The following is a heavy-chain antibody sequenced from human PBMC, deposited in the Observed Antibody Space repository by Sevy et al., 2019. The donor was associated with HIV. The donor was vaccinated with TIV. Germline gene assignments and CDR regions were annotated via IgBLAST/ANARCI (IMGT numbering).Heavy chain of an antibody. J-gene: IGHJ6*02. Sequence: GGSLRLSCLASGFTFSTYAMSWVRQAPGKGLEWVSAISGSGGSTYYADSVEGRFAISRDKSKKTLYLQMNSLRAEDTAVYYCATGDRTFYGMDVWGQGTTVTVSS. V-gene: IGHV3-23*01. D-gene: IGHD2-15*01. CDR3: ATGDRTFYGMDV. CDR1: GFTFSTYA. CDR2: ISGSGGST.